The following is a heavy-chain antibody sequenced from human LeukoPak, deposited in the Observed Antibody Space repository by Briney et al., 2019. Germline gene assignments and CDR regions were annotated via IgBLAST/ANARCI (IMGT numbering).Heavy chain of an antibody. CDR3: AKDLGRWVVPAAMPARGFDY. CDR2: ISSSSSYI. Sequence: GGSLRLSCAASGFTFSAYYMSWIRQAPGKRLEWVSSISSSSSYIYYADSVKGRFTISRDNAKNPLYLQMNSLRAEDTAVYYCAKDLGRWVVPAAMPARGFDYWGQGTLVTVSS. J-gene: IGHJ4*02. D-gene: IGHD2-2*01. CDR1: GFTFSAYY. V-gene: IGHV3-11*05.